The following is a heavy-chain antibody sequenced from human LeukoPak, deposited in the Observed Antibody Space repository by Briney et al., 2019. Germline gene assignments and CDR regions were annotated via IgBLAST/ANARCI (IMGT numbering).Heavy chain of an antibody. V-gene: IGHV1-24*01. Sequence: ASVKVSCKASGYTLTSYGISWVRQAPGKGLERMGGFDPEDGETIYAQKFQGRVTMTEDTSTDTAYMELSSLRSEDTAVYYCAIRLIVGAMFWGQGTLVTVSS. CDR3: AIRLIVGAMF. CDR2: FDPEDGET. J-gene: IGHJ4*02. D-gene: IGHD1-26*01. CDR1: GYTLTSYG.